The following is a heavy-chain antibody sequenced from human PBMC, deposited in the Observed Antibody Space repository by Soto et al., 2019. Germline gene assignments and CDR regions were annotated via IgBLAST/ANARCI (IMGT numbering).Heavy chain of an antibody. CDR1: GASISSNNW. CDR2: IYHSESI. D-gene: IGHD6-13*01. Sequence: QVHLQESGPGLVKPSGTLSLTCAVSGASISSNNWWIWVRQSPETGLEWIGEIYHSESINYNPSLKSRVTKSVNNSKNQFSLRLTSVTAAATAVYYCAEESSSGRYYYFGFDVWGQGTTVTVSS. V-gene: IGHV4-4*02. J-gene: IGHJ6*02. CDR3: AEESSSGRYYYFGFDV.